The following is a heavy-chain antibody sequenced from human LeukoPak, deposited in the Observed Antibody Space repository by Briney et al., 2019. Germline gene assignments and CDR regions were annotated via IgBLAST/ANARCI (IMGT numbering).Heavy chain of an antibody. D-gene: IGHD2-2*01. CDR2: IYHSGST. CDR1: GGSISSGGYS. J-gene: IGHJ4*02. V-gene: IGHV4-30-2*01. CDR3: ARAPHYCSSTSCYPYFFDY. Sequence: SETLSLTCAVSGGSISSGGYSWSWIRQPPGKGLEWIGYIYHSGSTYYNPSLKSRVTISVDRSKNQFSLKLSSVTAADTAVYYCARAPHYCSSTSCYPYFFDYWGQGTLVTASS.